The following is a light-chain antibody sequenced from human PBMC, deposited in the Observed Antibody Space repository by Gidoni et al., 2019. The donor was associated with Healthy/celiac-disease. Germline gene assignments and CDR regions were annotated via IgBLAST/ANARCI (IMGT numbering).Light chain of an antibody. CDR2: DAS. CDR3: QQRSNWPPVCS. CDR1: QSVSSY. J-gene: IGKJ2*04. V-gene: IGKV3-11*01. Sequence: DIVLTQSPATLSLSPGERATLSCRASQSVSSYLAWYQQKPGQAPRLLIYDASNRATGIPARFSGSGSGTDFTLTISSLEPEDFAVYYCQQRSNWPPVCSFAQXTKLEIK.